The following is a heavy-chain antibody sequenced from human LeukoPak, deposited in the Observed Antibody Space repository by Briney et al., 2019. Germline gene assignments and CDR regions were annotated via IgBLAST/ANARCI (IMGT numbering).Heavy chain of an antibody. V-gene: IGHV3-74*01. CDR3: ARVQGHPPNGLDI. Sequence: GGSLRLSCAASGFTLSSYWMHWVRQAPGKGLVWVSRINSDGSGTSYADSVKGRFTISRDNAKNTLYLQMNSLRAEDTAVYYCARVQGHPPNGLDIWGQGTMVTVSS. CDR1: GFTLSSYW. J-gene: IGHJ3*02. D-gene: IGHD2-8*01. CDR2: INSDGSGT.